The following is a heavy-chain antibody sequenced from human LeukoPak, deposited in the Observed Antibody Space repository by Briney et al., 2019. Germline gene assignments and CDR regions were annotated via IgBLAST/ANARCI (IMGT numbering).Heavy chain of an antibody. CDR1: GCTFSSYS. CDR2: ISSSSSYI. V-gene: IGHV3-21*01. CDR3: ARDIPTHCSGGSCHGTPWFDP. Sequence: GGSLRLSCAASGCTFSSYSMNWVRQAPGKGLEWVSSISSSSSYIYYADSVKGRFTISRDNAKNSLYLQMNSLRAEDTAVYYCARDIPTHCSGGSCHGTPWFDPWGQGTLVTVSS. J-gene: IGHJ5*02. D-gene: IGHD2-15*01.